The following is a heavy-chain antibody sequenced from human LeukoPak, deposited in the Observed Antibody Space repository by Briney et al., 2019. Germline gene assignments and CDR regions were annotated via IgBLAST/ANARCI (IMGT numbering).Heavy chain of an antibody. CDR2: IYYSGST. Sequence: SEALSLTCTVSGGSISSGGYYWSWIRQHPGKGLEWIGYIYYSGSTYYNPSLKSRVTISVDTSKNQFSLKLSSVTAADTAVYYCARGGDYDSSAYDYWGQGTLVTVSS. J-gene: IGHJ4*02. V-gene: IGHV4-31*03. CDR3: ARGGDYDSSAYDY. D-gene: IGHD3-22*01. CDR1: GGSISSGGYY.